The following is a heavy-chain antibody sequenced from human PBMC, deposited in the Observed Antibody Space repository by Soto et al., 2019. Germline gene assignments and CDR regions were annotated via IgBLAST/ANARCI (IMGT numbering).Heavy chain of an antibody. Sequence: PVGSLRLSCAASGFTFSSYALSWVHQAPGKGLEWVSAISGDGANTYYADSVKGRFTVSRDNSRNTVYLQMNSLGAEDTALYYCTKRIKPEYCGHTTCMGNCFDPWGQGTMVTVSS. V-gene: IGHV3-23*01. CDR1: GFTFSSYA. J-gene: IGHJ5*02. CDR2: ISGDGANT. CDR3: TKRIKPEYCGHTTCMGNCFDP. D-gene: IGHD2-21*01.